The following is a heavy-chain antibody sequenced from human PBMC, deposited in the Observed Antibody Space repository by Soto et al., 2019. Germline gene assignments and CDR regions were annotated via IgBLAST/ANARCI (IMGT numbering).Heavy chain of an antibody. CDR2: IYYSGST. D-gene: IGHD3-10*01. Sequence: SETLSLTCTVSGGSISSGDYYWSWIRQPPGKGLEWIGYIYYSGSTYYNPSLKSRVTISVDTSKNQFSLKLSSVTAADTAVYYWARGGARGFGELLAGFDPWGQGTLVTVSS. CDR1: GGSISSGDYY. V-gene: IGHV4-30-4*01. CDR3: ARGGARGFGELLAGFDP. J-gene: IGHJ5*02.